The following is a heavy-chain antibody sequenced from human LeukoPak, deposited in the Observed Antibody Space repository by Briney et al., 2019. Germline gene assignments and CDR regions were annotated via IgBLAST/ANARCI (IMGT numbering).Heavy chain of an antibody. CDR1: GFTFSSYA. V-gene: IGHV3-30*04. CDR2: ISYDGSNK. J-gene: IGHJ6*02. CDR3: ARDDGGGDLRLYPRRRARAYYYYGMDV. D-gene: IGHD3-16*01. Sequence: GGSLRLSCAASGFTFSSYAMHWVRQAPGKGLEWVAVISYDGSNKYYADSVKGRFTISRDNSKNTLYLQMDSLRAEDTAVYYCARDDGGGDLRLYPRRRARAYYYYGMDVWGQGTTVTVSS.